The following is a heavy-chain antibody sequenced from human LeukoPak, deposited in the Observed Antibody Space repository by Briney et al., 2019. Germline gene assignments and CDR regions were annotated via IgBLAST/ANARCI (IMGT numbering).Heavy chain of an antibody. CDR3: ARAESAPHYYYYYGMDV. CDR1: GGSISSSNW. V-gene: IGHV4-4*02. Sequence: KSSETLSLTCAVSGGSISSSNWWSWVRQPPGKGLEWIGEIYHSGSTNYNPSLKSRVTISVDKSKNQFSLKLSSVTAADTAVYYCARAESAPHYYYYYGMDVWGQGTTVTVSS. CDR2: IYHSGST. J-gene: IGHJ6*02.